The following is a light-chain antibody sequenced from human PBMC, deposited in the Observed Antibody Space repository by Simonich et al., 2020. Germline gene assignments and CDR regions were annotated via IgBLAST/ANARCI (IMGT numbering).Light chain of an antibody. CDR1: QSISSW. CDR2: KAS. J-gene: IGKJ2*01. V-gene: IGKV1-5*03. Sequence: DIQMTQSPSTLSASVGDRVTITCRASQSISSWLAWYQQKPGKAPTRLIYKASSLESGVPSRFSGRGSGTEFTLTISSLQPDDFATYYCQQYNKGYTFGQGTKLEIK. CDR3: QQYNKGYT.